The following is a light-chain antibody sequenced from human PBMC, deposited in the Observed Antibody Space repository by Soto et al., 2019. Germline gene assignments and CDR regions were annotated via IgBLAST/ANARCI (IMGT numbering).Light chain of an antibody. CDR3: QQSYSTPQIT. J-gene: IGKJ5*01. CDR1: QSISTY. CDR2: AAS. Sequence: DIQMTQSPSSLSASVGDRVTITCRASQSISTYLNWYQQKPGKAPKLLIYAASSLQSGVPSRFNGSGSVTDFTLTISSLQPEDFAAYFCQQSYSTPQITFGQGTRLEIK. V-gene: IGKV1-39*01.